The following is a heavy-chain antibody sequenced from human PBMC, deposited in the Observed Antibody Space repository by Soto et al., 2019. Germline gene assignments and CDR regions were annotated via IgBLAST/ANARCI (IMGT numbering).Heavy chain of an antibody. CDR3: ARDQFTLEYYYYYGMEC. CDR2: TSRSIEYI. CDR1: GFTFNTYT. Sequence: GESLIPSCVDSGFTFNTYTMNWVRQAPGKGLEWVSSTSRSIEYIYYADSVRGRFTISRDDANNSLYRQMNSGRGEETAIYYCARDQFTLEYYYYYGMECWGQGTTVSV. J-gene: IGHJ6*02. V-gene: IGHV3-21*01.